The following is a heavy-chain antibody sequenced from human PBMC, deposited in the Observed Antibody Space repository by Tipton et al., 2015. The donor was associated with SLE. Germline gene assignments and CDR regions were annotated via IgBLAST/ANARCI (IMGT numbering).Heavy chain of an antibody. V-gene: IGHV4-59*01. CDR1: FFSLSSYY. CDR2: IFYSGST. Sequence: TLSLTCTVSFFSLSSYYWSWIRQPPGKGLEWIGYIFYSGSTNYNPSLKSRVTISVDTSKNQFSLKLKSVTAADSAVYYCALERYCSGASCYAPDYWGQGTLVTVSS. CDR3: ALERYCSGASCYAPDY. J-gene: IGHJ4*02. D-gene: IGHD2-2*01.